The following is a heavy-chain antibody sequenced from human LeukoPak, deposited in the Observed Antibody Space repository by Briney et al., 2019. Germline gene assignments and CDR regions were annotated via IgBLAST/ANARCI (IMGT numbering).Heavy chain of an antibody. CDR1: GGSFSAYY. D-gene: IGHD2-2*01. CDR3: ARGSFVVVPAAMWYYYYYYMDV. V-gene: IGHV4-34*01. CDR2: INHSGST. Sequence: PSETLSLTCAVYGGSFSAYYWSWIRQPPGKGLEWIGEINHSGSTNYNPSLKSRVTISVDTSKNQFSLKLSSVTAADTAVYYCARGSFVVVPAAMWYYYYYYMDVWGKGTTVTVSS. J-gene: IGHJ6*03.